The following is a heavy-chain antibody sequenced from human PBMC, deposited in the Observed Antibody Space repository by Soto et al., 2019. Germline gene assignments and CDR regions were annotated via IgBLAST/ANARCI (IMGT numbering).Heavy chain of an antibody. CDR3: ARSEWLRLTYYGMDV. D-gene: IGHD5-12*01. CDR2: IYPGDSDT. CDR1: GYSFTSYW. Sequence: GESLKISCKGSGYSFTSYWIGWVRQMPGKGLEWMGIIYPGDSDTRYSPSFQGQVTISADKSISTAYLQWSSLKASDTAMYYCARSEWLRLTYYGMDVWGQGTTVTLSS. J-gene: IGHJ6*02. V-gene: IGHV5-51*01.